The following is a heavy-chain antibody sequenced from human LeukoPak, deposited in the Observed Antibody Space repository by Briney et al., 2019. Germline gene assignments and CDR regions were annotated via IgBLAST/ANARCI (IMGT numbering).Heavy chain of an antibody. J-gene: IGHJ6*03. CDR1: GFTFSEYW. CDR3: ARSGRGVDSFYFYMDV. D-gene: IGHD3-10*01. Sequence: GGSLRLSCAASGFTFSEYWMSWVRQAPGKGLEGVADIKHDGSEKQNGSEKNYVDSVKRRFTISRHNAKNSLYLQMNSLRAEDTAVYYCARSGRGVDSFYFYMDVWGKGTTVTVSS. CDR2: IKHDGSEKQNGSEK. V-gene: IGHV3-7*01.